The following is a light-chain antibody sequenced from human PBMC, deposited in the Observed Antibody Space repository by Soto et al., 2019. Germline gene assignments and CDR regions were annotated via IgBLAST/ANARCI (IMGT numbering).Light chain of an antibody. CDR3: SSYTSGSTLYV. V-gene: IGLV2-14*01. Sequence: QSALTQPASVSGSPGQSITISCTGTSSDVGGYNYVSWYQHHPGKAPRLMIYAPSNRPSGVSHRFSGSRSGNTASLTISGLQAEDEADYYCSSYTSGSTLYVFGTGTKV. J-gene: IGLJ1*01. CDR2: APS. CDR1: SSDVGGYNY.